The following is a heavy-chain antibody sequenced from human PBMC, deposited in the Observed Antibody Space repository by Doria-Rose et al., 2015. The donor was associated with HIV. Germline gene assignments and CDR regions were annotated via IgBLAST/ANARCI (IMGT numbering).Heavy chain of an antibody. J-gene: IGHJ4*02. Sequence: QESGPVLVKPTETLTLTCTVSGVSLSSPGMGVSWIRQPPGKALEWLANIFSDGDLSYKTSLKSRLTISRDTSRDQAVLTMTVMDPVDTATYYCARIKSSRWYHKYYFDFWGQGALVIVSA. D-gene: IGHD6-13*01. V-gene: IGHV2-26*01. CDR3: ARIKSSRWYHKYYFDF. CDR2: IFSDGDL. CDR1: GVSLSSPGMG.